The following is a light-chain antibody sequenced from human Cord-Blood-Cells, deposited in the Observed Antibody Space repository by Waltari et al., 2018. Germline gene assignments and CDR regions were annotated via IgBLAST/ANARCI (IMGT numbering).Light chain of an antibody. Sequence: LSASLGDRVTISCRASKSISSSLNWYQQEPGKAPKLLIYAASSSQSGVTSRFSGSGSGTDFPLTISSLQPDDYATYYCQQSYNTPPITFGQGTQLEIK. CDR3: QQSYNTPPIT. V-gene: IGKV1-39*01. CDR1: KSISSS. CDR2: AAS. J-gene: IGKJ5*01.